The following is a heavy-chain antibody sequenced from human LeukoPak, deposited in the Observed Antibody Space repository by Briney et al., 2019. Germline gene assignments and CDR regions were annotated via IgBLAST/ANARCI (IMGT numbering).Heavy chain of an antibody. Sequence: SETLSLTCTVSGGSISSYYWSWIRQPPGKGLEWIGYIYYSGSTNYNPSLKSRVTISVDTSKNQFSLKLSSVTAADPAVYYCARFGGMTPDYWGQGTLVTVSS. J-gene: IGHJ4*02. CDR2: IYYSGST. CDR1: GGSISSYY. V-gene: IGHV4-59*08. D-gene: IGHD3-10*01. CDR3: ARFGGMTPDY.